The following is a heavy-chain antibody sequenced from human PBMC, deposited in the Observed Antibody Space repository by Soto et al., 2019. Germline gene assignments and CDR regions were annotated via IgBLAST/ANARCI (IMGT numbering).Heavy chain of an antibody. CDR1: GYTFTSYG. V-gene: IGHV1-18*04. Sequence: QVQLVQSGGEVTKPGASVKVSCKSSGYTFTSYGVSWVRQAPGQGLEWLGWISVYTGDTKQAQKFQDRVTLTTEASTSTADLELRNLRSDDTAVYYCARDRCTTDKCYTHHFDVWGQGTPVTVSS. CDR2: ISVYTGDT. D-gene: IGHD2-8*01. CDR3: ARDRCTTDKCYTHHFDV. J-gene: IGHJ6*02.